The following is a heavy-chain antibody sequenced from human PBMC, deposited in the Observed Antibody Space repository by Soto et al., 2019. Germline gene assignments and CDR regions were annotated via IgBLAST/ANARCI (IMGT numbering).Heavy chain of an antibody. CDR2: IYYSGST. D-gene: IGHD6-13*01. J-gene: IGHJ4*02. CDR1: GGSISSYY. V-gene: IGHV4-59*01. CDR3: AHDTAAGTK. Sequence: QVQLQESGPGLVKPSETLSLTCTVSGGSISSYYWSWIRQPPGKGLEWIGYIYYSGSTNYNPSLKSPVTISVDTSKNQFSLKLSSVTAADTAVYYCAHDTAAGTKWGQGTLVTVSS.